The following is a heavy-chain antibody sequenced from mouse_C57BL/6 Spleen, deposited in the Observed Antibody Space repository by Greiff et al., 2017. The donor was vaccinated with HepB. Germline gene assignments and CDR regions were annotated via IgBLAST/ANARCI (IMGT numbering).Heavy chain of an antibody. Sequence: VQLQQSGAELVKPGASVKISCKASGYAFSSYWMNWVKQRPGKGLEWIGQIYPGDGDTNYNGKFKGKATLTADKSSSTAYMQLSSLTSEDSAVYFCARRVLYYGNPWYFDVWGTGTSVTVSS. CDR3: ARRVLYYGNPWYFDV. J-gene: IGHJ1*03. D-gene: IGHD2-1*01. CDR2: IYPGDGDT. V-gene: IGHV1-80*01. CDR1: GYAFSSYW.